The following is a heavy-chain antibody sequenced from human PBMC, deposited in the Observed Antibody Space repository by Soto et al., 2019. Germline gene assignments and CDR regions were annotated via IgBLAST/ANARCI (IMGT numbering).Heavy chain of an antibody. J-gene: IGHJ4*02. CDR3: ARLVYDTRLNYMYFDF. D-gene: IGHD2-8*01. Sequence: PSESLSLTCAVSGVSVSRGKWWTWVRQTPQRGLEYIGEIFHDGTANYYPSFERRVAISVDTSKNQFSLKLTSVTAADTAIYFCARLVYDTRLNYMYFDFRGQGALVTVSS. CDR2: IFHDGTA. V-gene: IGHV4-4*02. CDR1: GVSVSRGKW.